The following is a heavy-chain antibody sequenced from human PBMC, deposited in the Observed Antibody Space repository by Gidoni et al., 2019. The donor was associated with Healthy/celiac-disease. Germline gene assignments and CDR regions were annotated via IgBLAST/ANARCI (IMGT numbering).Heavy chain of an antibody. CDR1: GFPFSSYA. V-gene: IGHV3-23*01. Sequence: EVQLLESGGGLVQPGGSLRLPCAASGFPFSSYALSWVRQAPGKGMEWVSAIRGSGGSTYYADSVKGRFTISRDNSKNTLYLQMNSLRAEDTAVYYCAKGTLLKAMVPFDYWGQGTLVTVSS. D-gene: IGHD5-18*01. CDR3: AKGTLLKAMVPFDY. CDR2: IRGSGGST. J-gene: IGHJ4*02.